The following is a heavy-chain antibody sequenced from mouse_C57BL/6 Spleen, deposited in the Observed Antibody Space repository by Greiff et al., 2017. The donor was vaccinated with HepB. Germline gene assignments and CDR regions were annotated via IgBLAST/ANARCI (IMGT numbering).Heavy chain of an antibody. CDR3: TMIYYDYGYFDY. CDR1: GFTFSSYA. CDR2: ISSGGDYI. Sequence: EVQLVESGEGLVKPGGSLKLSCAASGFTFSSYAMSWVRQTPEKRLEWVAYISSGGDYIYYADTVKGRFTISRDNARNTLYLQMSILKSEDTAMYYCTMIYYDYGYFDYWGQGTTLTVSS. V-gene: IGHV5-9-1*02. J-gene: IGHJ2*01. D-gene: IGHD2-4*01.